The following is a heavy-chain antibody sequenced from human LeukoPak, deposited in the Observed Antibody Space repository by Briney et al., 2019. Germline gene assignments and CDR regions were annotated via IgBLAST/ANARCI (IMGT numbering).Heavy chain of an antibody. V-gene: IGHV3-11*01. CDR3: ARSRYYDFWSGYYARPYFDY. CDR2: ISSSGSTI. J-gene: IGHJ4*02. CDR1: GFTFSDYY. Sequence: GGSLRLSCAASGFTFSDYYMSWIRQAPGKGLEWVSYISSSGSTIYYADSVKGRFTISRDNAKDSLYLQVNSLRAEDTAVYYCARSRYYDFWSGYYARPYFDYWGQGTLVTVSS. D-gene: IGHD3-3*01.